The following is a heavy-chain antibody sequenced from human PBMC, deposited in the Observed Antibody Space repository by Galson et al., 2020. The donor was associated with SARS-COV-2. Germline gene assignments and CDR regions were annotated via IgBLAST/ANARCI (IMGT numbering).Heavy chain of an antibody. CDR2: IKSKTDGGTT. V-gene: IGHV3-15*01. Sequence: TGGSLRLSCAASGFTFSNAWMSWVRQAPGKGLEWVGRIKSKTDGGTTDHAAPVKGRFTISRDDSKNTLYLQMNSLRAEDTAVYYCARSYSGSYYGSFDYWGQGTLVTVSS. CDR1: GFTFSNAW. D-gene: IGHD1-26*01. J-gene: IGHJ4*02. CDR3: ARSYSGSYYGSFDY.